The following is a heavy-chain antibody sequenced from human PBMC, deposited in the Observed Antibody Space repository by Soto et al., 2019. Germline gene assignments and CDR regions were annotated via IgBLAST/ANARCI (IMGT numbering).Heavy chain of an antibody. CDR2: ISGSGGST. Sequence: EVQWLESGGGLVQPGGSLRLSCVASGLTFSSYAMSWVRQAPGKGLEWVSVISGSGGSTYYADSVKGRFTISRDTSQNTLYLQMKSLRAEDTAVYYCAKGLRGGLDDAFDILGQWTMVTVSS. CDR1: GLTFSSYA. CDR3: AKGLRGGLDDAFDI. D-gene: IGHD3-10*01. J-gene: IGHJ3*02. V-gene: IGHV3-23*01.